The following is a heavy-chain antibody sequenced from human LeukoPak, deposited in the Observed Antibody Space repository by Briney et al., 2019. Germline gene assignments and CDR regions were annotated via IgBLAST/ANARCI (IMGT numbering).Heavy chain of an antibody. J-gene: IGHJ4*02. CDR1: GYTFASYG. Sequence: ASVKVSCKASGYTFASYGISWVRQAPGQGLEWMGWISAYNGDTNYAQKLHGRVTMTTDTSTSTAYMELRSLRSDDTAVYYCARDGAYYDSSGSYHADGDDYWGQGTLVSVSS. CDR3: ARDGAYYDSSGSYHADGDDY. D-gene: IGHD3-22*01. V-gene: IGHV1-18*01. CDR2: ISAYNGDT.